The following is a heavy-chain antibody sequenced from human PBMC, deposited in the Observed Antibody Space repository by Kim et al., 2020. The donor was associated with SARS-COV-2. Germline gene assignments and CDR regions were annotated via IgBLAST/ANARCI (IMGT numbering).Heavy chain of an antibody. CDR1: GYSFTNYW. CDR2: IDPSDSYT. V-gene: IGHV5-10-1*01. Sequence: GESLKISCKGSGYSFTNYWISWVRQMPGKGLEWMGKIDPSDSYTTYSPSFQGHVTVSTDKSISTAYLQWSSLKASDTAIYYCARLNYSSNWPYDCGMDVWGQGTTVTVSS. J-gene: IGHJ6*02. D-gene: IGHD6-13*01. CDR3: ARLNYSSNWPYDCGMDV.